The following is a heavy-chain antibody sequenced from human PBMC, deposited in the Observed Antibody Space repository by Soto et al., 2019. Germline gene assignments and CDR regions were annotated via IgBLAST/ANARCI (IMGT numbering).Heavy chain of an antibody. CDR2: ISAYNGNT. CDR1: GYTFTSYG. J-gene: IGHJ4*02. CDR3: ATALTYYYDSSGSY. V-gene: IGHV1-18*01. Sequence: ASVKGCCKASGYTFTSYGISWVRQAHGQGLEWMGWISAYNGNTNYAQKLQGRVTMTTDTSTSTAYMELRSLRSDDTAVYYCATALTYYYDSSGSYWGQGTLVTVSS. D-gene: IGHD3-22*01.